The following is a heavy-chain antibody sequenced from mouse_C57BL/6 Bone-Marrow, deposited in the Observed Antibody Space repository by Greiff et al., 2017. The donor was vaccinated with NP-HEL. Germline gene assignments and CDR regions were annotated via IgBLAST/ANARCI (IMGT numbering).Heavy chain of an antibody. CDR2: SRNKANDYTT. CDR3: ARDGLYSNGYYAMDY. V-gene: IGHV7-1*01. CDR1: GFTFSDFY. Sequence: EVMLVESGGGLVQSGRSLRLSCATSGFTFSDFYMEWVRQAPGKGLEWIAASRNKANDYTTEYSASVKGRFIVSRDTSQSILYLQMNALRAEDTAIYYCARDGLYSNGYYAMDYWGQGTSVTVSS. J-gene: IGHJ4*01. D-gene: IGHD2-5*01.